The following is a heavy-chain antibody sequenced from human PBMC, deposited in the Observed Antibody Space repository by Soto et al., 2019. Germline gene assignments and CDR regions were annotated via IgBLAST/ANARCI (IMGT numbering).Heavy chain of an antibody. CDR1: GFTFSSYA. V-gene: IGHV3-23*01. D-gene: IGHD3-3*01. CDR2: ISGSGGST. CDR3: AYYDFWSGYLPYYFDY. Sequence: GGSLRLSCAASGFTFSSYAMSWVRQAPGKGLEWVSAISGSGGSTYYADSVKGRFTISRDNSKNTLYLQMNSLRAEDTAVYYCAYYDFWSGYLPYYFDYWGQGTLVTVSS. J-gene: IGHJ4*02.